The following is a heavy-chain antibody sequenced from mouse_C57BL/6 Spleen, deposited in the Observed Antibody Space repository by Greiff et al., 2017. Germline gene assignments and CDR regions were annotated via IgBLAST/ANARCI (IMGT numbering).Heavy chain of an antibody. CDR3: ASGYGSGYIGAMGY. J-gene: IGHJ4*01. CDR2: IYPRSGNT. D-gene: IGHD1-1*01. CDR1: GYTFTSYG. Sequence: QVQLQQSGAELARPGASVKLSCKASGYTFTSYGISWVKQRTGQGLEWIGEIYPRSGNTYYNEKFKGKATLTADKSSSTEYMELRSLTSEDSAVYFCASGYGSGYIGAMGYWGQGTSVTVSS. V-gene: IGHV1-81*01.